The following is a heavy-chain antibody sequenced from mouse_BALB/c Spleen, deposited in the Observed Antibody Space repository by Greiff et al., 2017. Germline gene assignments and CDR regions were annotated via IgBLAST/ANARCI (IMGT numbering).Heavy chain of an antibody. D-gene: IGHD2-3*01. Sequence: DVKLQESGPSLVKPSQTLSLTCSVTGDSITSGYWNWIRKFPGNKLEYMGYISYSGSTYYNPSLKSRISITRDTSKNQYYLQLNSVTTEDTATYYCARYPLYDGYFYFDYWGQGTTLTVSS. CDR2: ISYSGST. J-gene: IGHJ2*01. CDR3: ARYPLYDGYFYFDY. CDR1: GDSITSGY. V-gene: IGHV3-8*02.